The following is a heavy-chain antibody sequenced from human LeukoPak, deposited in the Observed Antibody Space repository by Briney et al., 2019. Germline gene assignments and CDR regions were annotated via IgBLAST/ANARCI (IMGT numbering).Heavy chain of an antibody. Sequence: ASVKVSCKASGYTFTSYGISWVRQAPGQGLEWMGWINPNSGDTNYAQKFQDRVTMTRDTSISTAYIELNFLRSDDTAVFYSARGDYYGSPKVVAAWGQGTLVTVSS. D-gene: IGHD3-10*01. CDR2: INPNSGDT. CDR1: GYTFTSYG. J-gene: IGHJ5*02. V-gene: IGHV1-2*02. CDR3: ARGDYYGSPKVVAA.